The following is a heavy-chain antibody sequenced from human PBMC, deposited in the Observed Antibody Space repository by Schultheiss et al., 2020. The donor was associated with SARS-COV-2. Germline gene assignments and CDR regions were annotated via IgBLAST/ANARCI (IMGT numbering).Heavy chain of an antibody. V-gene: IGHV3-48*01. Sequence: GGSLRLSCAASGFTFSSYSMNWVRQAPGKGLEWVSAISGSGGSTYYADSVKGRFTISRDNAKNSLYLQMNSLRAEDTAVYYCARVVAAAGLGDYWGQGTLVTVSS. D-gene: IGHD6-13*01. CDR3: ARVVAAAGLGDY. CDR1: GFTFSSYS. J-gene: IGHJ4*02. CDR2: ISGSGGST.